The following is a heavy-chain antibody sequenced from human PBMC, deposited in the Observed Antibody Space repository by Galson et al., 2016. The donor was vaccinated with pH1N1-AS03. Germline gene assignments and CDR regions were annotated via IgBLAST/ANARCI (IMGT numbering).Heavy chain of an antibody. J-gene: IGHJ6*02. CDR3: ARVSAGLTGYYYAMDV. Sequence: SVKVSCKASGYTFTSYYIHWVRQAPGQGREWMGMINPSDGNTNYAQRFQGRVTMTRDTSTSTVYMVLSSLRSDDTAVYYCARVSAGLTGYYYAMDVWGQGTTVTVSS. D-gene: IGHD4/OR15-4a*01. V-gene: IGHV1-46*01. CDR2: INPSDGNT. CDR1: GYTFTSYY.